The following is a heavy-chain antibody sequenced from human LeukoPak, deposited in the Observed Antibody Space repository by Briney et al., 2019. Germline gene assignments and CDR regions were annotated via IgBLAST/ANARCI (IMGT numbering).Heavy chain of an antibody. V-gene: IGHV3-11*01. J-gene: IGHJ4*02. Sequence: GGSLRLSCAASGFTFSDYYMSWIRQAPGKGLEWVSYISSSGSTIYYADSVKGRFTISRDNAKNSLYLQMNSLRAEDTAVYYCAREYYYDSSGYYFGYWGQGTLVTVSS. CDR3: AREYYYDSSGYYFGY. D-gene: IGHD3-22*01. CDR1: GFTFSDYY. CDR2: ISSSGSTI.